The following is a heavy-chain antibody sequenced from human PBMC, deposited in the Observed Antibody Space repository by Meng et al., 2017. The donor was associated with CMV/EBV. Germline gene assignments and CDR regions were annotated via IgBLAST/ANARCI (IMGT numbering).Heavy chain of an antibody. CDR3: ARDILTGYYRDYYYGMDV. J-gene: IGHJ6*02. CDR1: GYTFTGYY. CDR2: SNPNSGGT. Sequence: ASVKVSCKASGYTFTGYYMHWVRQAPGQGLEGMGWSNPNSGGTNYAQKFQGRVTMTRDTSISTAYMELSRLRSDDTAVYYCARDILTGYYRDYYYGMDVWGQGTTVTVSS. V-gene: IGHV1-2*02. D-gene: IGHD3-9*01.